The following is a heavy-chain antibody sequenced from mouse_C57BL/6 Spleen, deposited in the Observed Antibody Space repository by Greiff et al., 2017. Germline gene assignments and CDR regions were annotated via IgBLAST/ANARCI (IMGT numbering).Heavy chain of an antibody. CDR3: ARFSHYYGSSNYFDY. V-gene: IGHV1-80*01. CDR1: GYAFSSYW. J-gene: IGHJ2*01. CDR2: IYPGDGDT. D-gene: IGHD1-1*01. Sequence: VQLVESGAELVKPGASVKISCKASGYAFSSYWMNWVKQRPGKGLEWIGQIYPGDGDTNYNGKFKGKATLTADKSSSTAYMQLSSLTSEDSAVYFCARFSHYYGSSNYFDYWGQGTTLTVSS.